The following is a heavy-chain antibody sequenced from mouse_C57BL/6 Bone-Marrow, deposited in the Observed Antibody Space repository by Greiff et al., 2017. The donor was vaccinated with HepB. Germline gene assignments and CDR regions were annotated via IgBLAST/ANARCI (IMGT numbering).Heavy chain of an antibody. J-gene: IGHJ4*01. CDR1: GYTFTSYG. CDR2: IYPRSGNT. CDR3: ARGGAAWAMDY. V-gene: IGHV1-81*01. Sequence: QVQLKESGAELARPGASVKLSCKASGYTFTSYGISWVKQRTGQGLEWIGEIYPRSGNTYYNEKFKGKATLTADKSSSTAYMELRSLTSEDSAVYFCARGGAAWAMDYWGQGTSVTVSS. D-gene: IGHD6-1*01.